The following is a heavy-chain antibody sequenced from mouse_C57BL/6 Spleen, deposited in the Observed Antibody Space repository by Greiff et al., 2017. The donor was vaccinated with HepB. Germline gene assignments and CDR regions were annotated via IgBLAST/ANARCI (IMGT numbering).Heavy chain of an antibody. D-gene: IGHD1-1*01. CDR1: GFTFSSYG. CDR3: ARLHYYGSSYLLAY. J-gene: IGHJ3*01. CDR2: ISSGGSYT. Sequence: EVKVVESGGDLVKPGGSLKLSCAASGFTFSSYGMSWVRQTPDKRLEWVATISSGGSYTYYPDSVKGRFTISRDNAKNTLYLQMSSLKSEDTAMYYCARLHYYGSSYLLAYWGQGTLVTVSA. V-gene: IGHV5-6*01.